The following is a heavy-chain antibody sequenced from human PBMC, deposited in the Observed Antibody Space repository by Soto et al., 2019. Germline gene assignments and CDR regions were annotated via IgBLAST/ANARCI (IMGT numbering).Heavy chain of an antibody. V-gene: IGHV5-51*01. CDR3: ARHDDDLLTGYSHGMDV. D-gene: IGHD3-9*01. CDR1: GYSFTNYW. CDR2: IFPGDSDT. J-gene: IGHJ6*02. Sequence: PGESLKISCKGSGYSFTNYWIGWVRQMPGKGLEWMGIIFPGDSDTRYSPSFQGQVTISADKSISTAYLQWSSLKASETAIYYCARHDDDLLTGYSHGMDVWGQGTAVTVSS.